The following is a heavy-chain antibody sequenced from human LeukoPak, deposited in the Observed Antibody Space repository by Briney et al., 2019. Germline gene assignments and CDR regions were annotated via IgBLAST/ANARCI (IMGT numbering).Heavy chain of an antibody. V-gene: IGHV1-18*01. CDR2: ISAYNGNT. J-gene: IGHJ1*01. CDR1: GYTFTSYG. CDR3: VRDHYYSGSYYDRYFQH. Sequence: ASVKVSCKASGYTFTSYGISWVRQAPGQGLEWMGWISAYNGNTNYAQKLQGRVTMTTDTSTSTAYMELRSLRYDDTAVYYCVRDHYYSGSYYDRYFQHWGQGTLVTVSS. D-gene: IGHD1-26*01.